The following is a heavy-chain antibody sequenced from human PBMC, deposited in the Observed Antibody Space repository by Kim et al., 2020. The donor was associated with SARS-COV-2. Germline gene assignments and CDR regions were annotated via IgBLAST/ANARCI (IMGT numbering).Heavy chain of an antibody. CDR2: ISSSGSTI. V-gene: IGHV3-48*03. Sequence: GGSLRLSCAASGFTFSSYEMNWVRQAPGKGLEWVSYISSSGSTIYYADSVKGRFTISRDNAKNSLYLQMNSLRAEDTAVYYCARDPHDYYDSSYSDIWGQGTMVTVSS. D-gene: IGHD3-22*01. J-gene: IGHJ3*02. CDR3: ARDPHDYYDSSYSDI. CDR1: GFTFSSYE.